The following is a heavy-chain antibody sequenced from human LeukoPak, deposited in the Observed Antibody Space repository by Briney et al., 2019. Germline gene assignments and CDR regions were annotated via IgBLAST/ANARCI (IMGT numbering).Heavy chain of an antibody. D-gene: IGHD2-2*01. CDR1: GYTFTGYY. Sequence: ASVKVSCKASGYTFTGYYMHWVRQAPGQGLEWMGWINPNSGGTNYAQKFQGRVTMTRDTSISTACMELSRLRSDDTAVYYCARGPKDVVVPAASGRWFDPWGQGTLVTVSS. CDR3: ARGPKDVVVPAASGRWFDP. V-gene: IGHV1-2*02. CDR2: INPNSGGT. J-gene: IGHJ5*02.